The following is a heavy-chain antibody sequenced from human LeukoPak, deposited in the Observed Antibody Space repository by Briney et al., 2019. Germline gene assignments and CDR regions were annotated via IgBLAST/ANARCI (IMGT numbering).Heavy chain of an antibody. CDR3: ARTNDYGDYALLF. D-gene: IGHD4-17*01. V-gene: IGHV1-69*05. Sequence: ASVKVSCKASGYTFTSYDINWVRQAPGQGLEWMGGIIPIFGTANYAQKFQGRVTITTDESTSTAYMELSSLRSEDTAVYYCARTNDYGDYALLFWGQGTLVTVSS. CDR1: GYTFTSYD. J-gene: IGHJ4*02. CDR2: IIPIFGTA.